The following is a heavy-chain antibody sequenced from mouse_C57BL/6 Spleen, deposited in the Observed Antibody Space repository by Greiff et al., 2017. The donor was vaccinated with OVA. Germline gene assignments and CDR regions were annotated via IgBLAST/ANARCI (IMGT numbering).Heavy chain of an antibody. CDR2: IFPGSGST. D-gene: IGHD1-1*01. J-gene: IGHJ3*01. CDR3: ARAPVVAPRGFAY. CDR1: GYTFTDYY. V-gene: IGHV1-75*01. Sequence: QVQLKQSGPELVKPGASVKISCKASGYTFTDYYINWVKQRPGQGLEWIGWIFPGSGSTYYNEKFKGKATLTVDKSSSTAYMLLSSLTSEDSAVYFCARAPVVAPRGFAYWGQGTLVTVSA.